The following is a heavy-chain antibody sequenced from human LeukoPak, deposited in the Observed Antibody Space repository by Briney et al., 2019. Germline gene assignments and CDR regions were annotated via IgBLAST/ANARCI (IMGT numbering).Heavy chain of an antibody. CDR3: ARDKTEYYYDSSGYYADY. J-gene: IGHJ4*02. CDR2: ISYDESNK. V-gene: IGHV3-30*03. CDR1: GFTFSSYG. Sequence: GRSLRLSCAASGFTFSSYGMHWVRQAPGKGLEWVAVISYDESNKYYADSVKGRFTISRDNSKNTLYLQMNSLRAEDTAVYYCARDKTEYYYDSSGYYADYWGQGTLVTVSS. D-gene: IGHD3-22*01.